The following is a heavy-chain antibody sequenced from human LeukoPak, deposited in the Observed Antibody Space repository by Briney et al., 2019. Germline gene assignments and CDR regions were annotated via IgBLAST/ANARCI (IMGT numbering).Heavy chain of an antibody. V-gene: IGHV3-7*01. J-gene: IGHJ4*02. Sequence: GGSLRLSCATSIFTFSRYWMSWVRQAPGKGLEWVANLNEDGTKKYYVDSVKGRFTISRDNAKNSLYLQMDSLRDEDTAVYYCARDGRDGFIDYWGQGTLVTVSS. CDR3: ARDGRDGFIDY. CDR2: LNEDGTKK. D-gene: IGHD5-24*01. CDR1: IFTFSRYW.